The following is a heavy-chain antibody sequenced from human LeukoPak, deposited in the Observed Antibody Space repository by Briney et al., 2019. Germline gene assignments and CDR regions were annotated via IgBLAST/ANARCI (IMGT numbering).Heavy chain of an antibody. D-gene: IGHD5-18*01. V-gene: IGHV1-2*02. CDR1: GYTFTGYY. Sequence: ASVKVSCKASGYTFTGYYMHWVRQAPGQGLEWMGWINPNSGGTNYAQKFQGRVTMTRDTSISTAYMELSRLRSDDTAVYYCARAVDTAMAMIDYWGQGTLVTVSS. CDR3: ARAVDTAMAMIDY. CDR2: INPNSGGT. J-gene: IGHJ4*02.